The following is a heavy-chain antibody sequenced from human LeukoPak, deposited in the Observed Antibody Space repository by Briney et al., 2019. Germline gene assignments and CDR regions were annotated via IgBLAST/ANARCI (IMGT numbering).Heavy chain of an antibody. J-gene: IGHJ4*02. V-gene: IGHV3-7*01. CDR1: GFTFSSYW. D-gene: IGHD3-9*01. Sequence: GGSLRLSCAASGFTFSSYWMSWVRQAPGKGLEWVANIKQDGSEKYYVDSVKGRFTISRDNAKNSLYLQMSSLRAEDTAVYYCARVDYDILTGYFNVWGQGTLVTVSS. CDR3: ARVDYDILTGYFNV. CDR2: IKQDGSEK.